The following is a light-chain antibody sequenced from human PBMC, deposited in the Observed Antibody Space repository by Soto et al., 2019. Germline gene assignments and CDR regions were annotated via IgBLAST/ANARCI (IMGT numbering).Light chain of an antibody. CDR1: QSLLHSNGYNY. Sequence: DIVMTQSPLSLPVTPGEPASISCRSSQSLLHSNGYNYLDWYLQKPGQSPQLLIYLGFNRASGVPDRFSGSGSGTDLTLEISRVEAEDLGVYYCMQNLQTPYTFGQGTKLEIK. V-gene: IGKV2-28*01. CDR2: LGF. J-gene: IGKJ2*01. CDR3: MQNLQTPYT.